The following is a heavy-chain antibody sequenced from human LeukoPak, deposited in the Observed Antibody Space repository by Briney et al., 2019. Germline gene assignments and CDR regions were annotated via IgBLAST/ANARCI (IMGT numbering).Heavy chain of an antibody. V-gene: IGHV4-34*01. CDR2: INHSGST. CDR3: ANSIVGAKGAPSY. J-gene: IGHJ4*02. Sequence: SETLSLTCTVSGGSISSYYWSWIRQPPGKGLEWIGEINHSGSTNYNPSLKSRVTISVDTSKNQFSLKLSSVTAADTAVYYCANSIVGAKGAPSYWGQGTLVTVSS. CDR1: GGSISSYY. D-gene: IGHD1-26*01.